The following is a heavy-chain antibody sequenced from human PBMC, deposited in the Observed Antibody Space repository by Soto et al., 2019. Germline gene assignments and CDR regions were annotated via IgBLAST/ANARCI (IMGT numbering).Heavy chain of an antibody. CDR1: GYTXSNYG. CDR3: ARVVPGAEAWFGP. J-gene: IGHJ5*02. V-gene: IGHV1-18*01. D-gene: IGHD2-2*01. CDR2: ISLYSDGT. Sequence: GXSXKVSYQTSGYTXSNYGITLVRQAPGQPLEWLGWISLYSDGTNYAKKLQGRVSMTTDTSKTTAYMELRSLRSDDTAVYYCARVVPGAEAWFGPWGQGTLGTVSS.